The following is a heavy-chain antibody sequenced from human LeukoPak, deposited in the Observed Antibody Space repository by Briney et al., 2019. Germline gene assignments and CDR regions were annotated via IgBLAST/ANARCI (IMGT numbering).Heavy chain of an antibody. CDR1: GYTFTGYY. V-gene: IGHV1-2*04. CDR2: INPNSGGT. D-gene: IGHD6-19*01. Sequence: ASVKVSCKASGYTFTGYYMHWVRQAPGQGLEWMGWINPNSGGTNYAQKFQGWVTMTRDTSISTAYMELSRLRSDDTAVYYCARTNSSGWYEGAFDIWGQGTMVTVSS. J-gene: IGHJ3*02. CDR3: ARTNSSGWYEGAFDI.